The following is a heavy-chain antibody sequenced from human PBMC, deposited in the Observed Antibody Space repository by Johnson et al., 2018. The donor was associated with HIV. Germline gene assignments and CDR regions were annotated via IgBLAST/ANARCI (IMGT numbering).Heavy chain of an antibody. D-gene: IGHD1-1*01. CDR1: GFTFSNAW. J-gene: IGHJ3*01. CDR2: ISSSGSTI. CDR3: ARSGPNWAFDF. V-gene: IGHV3-11*04. Sequence: VQLVESGGDFIKPGGSLRLSCAASGFTFSNAWMSWIRQAPGKVLEWVSYISSSGSTIYYADSVKGRFTISRDNAKNSLYLQMNSLRAEDTAVYYCARSGPNWAFDFWGQGTMVTVSS.